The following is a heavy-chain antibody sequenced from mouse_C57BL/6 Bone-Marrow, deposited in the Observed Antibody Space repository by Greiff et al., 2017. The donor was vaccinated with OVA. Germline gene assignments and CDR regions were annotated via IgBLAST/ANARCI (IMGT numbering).Heavy chain of an antibody. CDR1: GYAFSSSW. D-gene: IGHD1-1*01. Sequence: SGPELVKPGASVKISCKASGYAFSSSWMNWVKQRPGKGLEWIGRIYPGDGDTNYNGKFKGKATLTADKSSSTAYMQLSSLTSEDSAVYFCARFITTPHWYFDVWGTGTTVTVSS. CDR2: IYPGDGDT. V-gene: IGHV1-82*01. J-gene: IGHJ1*03. CDR3: ARFITTPHWYFDV.